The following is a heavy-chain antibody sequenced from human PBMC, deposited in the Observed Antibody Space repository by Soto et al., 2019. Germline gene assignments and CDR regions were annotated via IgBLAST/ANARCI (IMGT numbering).Heavy chain of an antibody. Sequence: QITLKESGPTLVNPTQTLTLTCTFSGFSLSTSGVGVGWIRQPPGKALEWLALIYWDDDKRYSPSLKSRLTITKDTSKNQVVLTMTNMDPVDTATYYCAHRGVYCSSTSCYGYFDYWGQGTLVTVSS. D-gene: IGHD2-2*01. J-gene: IGHJ4*02. V-gene: IGHV2-5*02. CDR2: IYWDDDK. CDR1: GFSLSTSGVG. CDR3: AHRGVYCSSTSCYGYFDY.